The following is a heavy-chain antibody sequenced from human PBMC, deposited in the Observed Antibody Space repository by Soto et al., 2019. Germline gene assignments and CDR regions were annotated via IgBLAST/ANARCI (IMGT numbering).Heavy chain of an antibody. D-gene: IGHD3-22*01. V-gene: IGHV4-61*01. J-gene: IGHJ4*02. CDR2: IYYSGST. CDR1: GGSVGSGRYY. CDR3: AGGFDDSSGYCPYYFDD. Sequence: PXESLSLSFTVSGGSVGSGRYYWSWIRQPPGKVLEWIGYIYYSGSTNYNPSLKSRVTISVDTSKNQFSLKLSSVTAADPAVYYCAGGFDDSSGYCPYYFDDWGQGTLVTVPS.